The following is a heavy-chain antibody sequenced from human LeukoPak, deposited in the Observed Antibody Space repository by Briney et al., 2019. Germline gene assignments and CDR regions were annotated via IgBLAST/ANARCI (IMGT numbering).Heavy chain of an antibody. CDR1: GFTFSSYE. Sequence: GGSLRLSCAASGFTFSSYEMNWVRQAPGKGLEWVSYINSSGSTTYYADSVKGRFTISRDNAKNSLYLQMNSLRAEDTAVYYCARESGYSYGCFDYWGQGTLVTVSS. V-gene: IGHV3-48*03. J-gene: IGHJ4*02. CDR3: ARESGYSYGCFDY. D-gene: IGHD5-18*01. CDR2: INSSGSTT.